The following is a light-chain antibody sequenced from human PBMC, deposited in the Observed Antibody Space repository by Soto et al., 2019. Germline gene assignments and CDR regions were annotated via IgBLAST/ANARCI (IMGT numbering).Light chain of an antibody. CDR1: QSISGW. J-gene: IGKJ2*01. V-gene: IGKV1-5*03. CDR3: QEYNSHSRYT. CDR2: KAS. Sequence: DIQMTQSPSTLSASVGDRVTITCRASQSISGWLAWYQQKPGKAPRLLIYKASSLQSGVPSRFSGNGSGTEFTLTISSLQPDDYATYYCQEYNSHSRYTFGQGTKLEVK.